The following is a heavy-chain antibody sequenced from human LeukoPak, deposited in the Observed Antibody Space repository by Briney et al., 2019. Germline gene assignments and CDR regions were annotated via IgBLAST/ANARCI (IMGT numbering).Heavy chain of an antibody. Sequence: SGPTLVKPTQTLTXTCTFSGFSLSTSGVGVGWIRQPPGKALEWLALISWDDDNRYSPSLKSRLTFTKDTSKNQVVLTMTNMDPVDTATYYCAHTQTMVPFDYWGQGTLVTVSS. D-gene: IGHD3-10*01. CDR3: AHTQTMVPFDY. CDR1: GFSLSTSGVG. J-gene: IGHJ4*02. V-gene: IGHV2-5*02. CDR2: ISWDDDN.